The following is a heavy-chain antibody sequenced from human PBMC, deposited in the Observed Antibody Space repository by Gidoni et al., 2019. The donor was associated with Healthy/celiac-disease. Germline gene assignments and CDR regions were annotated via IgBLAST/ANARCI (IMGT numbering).Heavy chain of an antibody. CDR3: ARAVRGYSYGGLYYFDY. CDR1: GFTFSSYW. CDR2: IKQDGSEK. V-gene: IGHV3-7*03. D-gene: IGHD5-18*01. Sequence: EVQLVESGGGLVQPGGSLRLSCAASGFTFSSYWMSWVRQAPGKGLEWVANIKQDGSEKYYVDSVKGRFTISRDNAKNSLYLQMNSLRAEDTAVYYCARAVRGYSYGGLYYFDYWGQGTLVTVSS. J-gene: IGHJ4*02.